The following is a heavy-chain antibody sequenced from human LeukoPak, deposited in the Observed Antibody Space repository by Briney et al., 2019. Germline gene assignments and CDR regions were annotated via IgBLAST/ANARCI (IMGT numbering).Heavy chain of an antibody. Sequence: GGSLRLSCAASGFTFGSYSMNWVRQAPGKGLEWVSSISSSSSYIYYADSVKGRFTISRDNAKNSLYLQMNSLRAEDTAVYYCARDPPGYCSSTSCYGWFDPWGQGTLVTVSS. D-gene: IGHD2-2*01. CDR1: GFTFGSYS. CDR2: ISSSSSYI. J-gene: IGHJ5*02. CDR3: ARDPPGYCSSTSCYGWFDP. V-gene: IGHV3-21*01.